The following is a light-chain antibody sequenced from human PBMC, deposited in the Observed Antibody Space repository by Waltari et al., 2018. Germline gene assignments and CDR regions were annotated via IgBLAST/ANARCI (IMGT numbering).Light chain of an antibody. Sequence: QSALTQPRSVSWSPGQSVTISCTGTSSDVGAYNYVSWYPQHPGKAPTLIVYEVTKRPSGVPDGCSGSKSGNTASLTISGLQAEDEADYHCSSYTGSHTLVFGGGTKLTV. J-gene: IGLJ2*01. CDR3: SSYTGSHTLV. V-gene: IGLV2-11*01. CDR1: SSDVGAYNY. CDR2: EVT.